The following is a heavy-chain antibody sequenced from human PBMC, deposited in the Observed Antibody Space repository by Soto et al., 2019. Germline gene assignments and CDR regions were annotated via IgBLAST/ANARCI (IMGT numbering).Heavy chain of an antibody. J-gene: IGHJ3*02. CDR3: ATRNWAYDAVDI. CDR1: GFTFSSYA. Sequence: GGSLRLSCAASGFTFSSYAMSWVRQAPGKGLEWVSAISGSGGSTYYADSVKGRFTISRDNAKNTLYLQMNSLRAEDTAVYYCATRNWAYDAVDIWGQGTMVTVSS. D-gene: IGHD7-27*01. CDR2: ISGSGGST. V-gene: IGHV3-23*01.